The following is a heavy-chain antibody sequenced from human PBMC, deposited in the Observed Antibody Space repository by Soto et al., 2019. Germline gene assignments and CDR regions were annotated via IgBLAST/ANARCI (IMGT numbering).Heavy chain of an antibody. CDR1: GGSISTYY. D-gene: IGHD5-12*01. Sequence: SETLSLTCTVSGGSISTYYWSWIRQPPGKGLEWIGYIYYSGSTNYNPSLRSRVTMSVDTSKNQFSLKLSSVTAADTAVYYCASHRGGYSGYDYFDYWGQGTLVTVS. CDR2: IYYSGST. CDR3: ASHRGGYSGYDYFDY. V-gene: IGHV4-59*01. J-gene: IGHJ4*02.